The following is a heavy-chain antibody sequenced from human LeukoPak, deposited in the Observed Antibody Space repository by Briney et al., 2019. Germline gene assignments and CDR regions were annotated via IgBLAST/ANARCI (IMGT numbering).Heavy chain of an antibody. CDR3: ARLGPTYYYDSSGSGQLDY. J-gene: IGHJ4*02. CDR1: GYTFTSYG. Sequence: ASVKVSCKASGYTFTSYGISWVRQAPGQGLEWMGWISAYNGNTNYAQKLQGRVTMTTDTFTSTAYMELRSLRSDDTAVYYCARLGPTYYYDSSGSGQLDYWGQGTLVTVSS. D-gene: IGHD3-22*01. V-gene: IGHV1-18*01. CDR2: ISAYNGNT.